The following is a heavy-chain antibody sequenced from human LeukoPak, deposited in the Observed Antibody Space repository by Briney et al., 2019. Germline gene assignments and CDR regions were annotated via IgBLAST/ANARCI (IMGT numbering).Heavy chain of an antibody. J-gene: IGHJ6*03. Sequence: GGSLRLSCTASGFTFGDYAMSWFRQAPGKGLEWVGFIRSKAYGGTTEYAASVKGRFTISRDDSKSIAYLQMNSLKTEDTAVYYCTRDLASSGWYFLGVSYYYMDVWGEGTTVTVSS. CDR3: TRDLASSGWYFLGVSYYYMDV. CDR1: GFTFGDYA. CDR2: IRSKAYGGTT. V-gene: IGHV3-49*03. D-gene: IGHD6-19*01.